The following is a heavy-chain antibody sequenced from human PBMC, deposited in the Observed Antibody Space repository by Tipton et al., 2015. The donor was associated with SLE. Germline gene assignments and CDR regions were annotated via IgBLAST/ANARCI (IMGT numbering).Heavy chain of an antibody. V-gene: IGHV4-4*01. CDR2: IYHSGTT. CDR3: ARTDGAGADLYSDL. J-gene: IGHJ2*01. D-gene: IGHD6-19*01. CDR1: GDSISSPKW. Sequence: TLSLTCAVSGDSISSPKWWSWVRQPPGKGLEWIGEIYHSGTTNKNLSLKSRVTISVDKSKNQFSLKLKSVTAADTAVYFCARTDGAGADLYSDLWGRGTPVTVSS.